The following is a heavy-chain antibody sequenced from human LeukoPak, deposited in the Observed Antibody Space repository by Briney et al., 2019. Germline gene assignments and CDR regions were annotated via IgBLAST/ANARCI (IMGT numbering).Heavy chain of an antibody. CDR1: GGSFSGHY. J-gene: IGHJ4*02. CDR3: AREGYGDY. CDR2: INHSGST. Sequence: SGTLSLTCAVYGGSFSGHYWSWIRQPPGKGLEWIGEINHSGSTNYNPSLKSRVTISVDTSKNQFSLKLRSVTAADTAVYYCAREGYGDYWGQGTQVTVSS. V-gene: IGHV4-34*01. D-gene: IGHD5-12*01.